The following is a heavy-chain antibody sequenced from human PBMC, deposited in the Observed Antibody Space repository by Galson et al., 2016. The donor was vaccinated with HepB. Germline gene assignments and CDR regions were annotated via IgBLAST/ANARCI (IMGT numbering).Heavy chain of an antibody. CDR2: TYYGEGN. CDR1: TFAFSSHW. Sequence: LRLSCAVSTFAFSSHWMSWVRQAPGMGLEWLAHTYYGEGNRYNPSLEGRVTISIDTSTNQMSLTLSSVSAADTAVYFCGTYLAGHGGTGYWGQGTPVTVSS. CDR3: GTYLAGHGGTGY. V-gene: IGHV4-59*11. D-gene: IGHD3-16*01. J-gene: IGHJ4*02.